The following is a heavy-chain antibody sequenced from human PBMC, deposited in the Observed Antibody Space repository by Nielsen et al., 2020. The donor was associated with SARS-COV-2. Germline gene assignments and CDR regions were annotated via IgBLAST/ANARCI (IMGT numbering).Heavy chain of an antibody. CDR2: IIPIFGTA. V-gene: IGHV1-69*13. D-gene: IGHD6-19*01. J-gene: IGHJ3*02. Sequence: SVKVSCKASGGTFSSYAISWVRQAPGQGLEWMGGIIPIFGTANYAQKFQGRVTITADESMSTAYMELSSLRSEDTAVYYCARGEGWLAPDAFDIWGQGTMVTVSS. CDR1: GGTFSSYA. CDR3: ARGEGWLAPDAFDI.